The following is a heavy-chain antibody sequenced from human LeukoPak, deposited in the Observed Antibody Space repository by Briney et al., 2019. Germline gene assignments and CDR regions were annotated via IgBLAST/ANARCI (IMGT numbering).Heavy chain of an antibody. CDR3: ARDDYSNYRYYYYYGMDV. J-gene: IGHJ6*02. D-gene: IGHD4-11*01. CDR1: GGTFSSYA. V-gene: IGHV1-69*13. Sequence: GASVKVSCTASGGTFSSYAISWVRQAPGQGLEWMGGIIPIFGTANYAQKFQGRVTITADESTSTAYMELSSLRSEDTAVYYCARDDYSNYRYYYYYGMDVWGQGTTVTVSS. CDR2: IIPIFGTA.